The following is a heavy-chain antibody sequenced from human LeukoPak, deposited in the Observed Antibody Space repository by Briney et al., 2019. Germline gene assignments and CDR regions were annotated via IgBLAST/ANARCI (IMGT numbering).Heavy chain of an antibody. V-gene: IGHV1-2*02. D-gene: IGHD6-19*01. J-gene: IGHJ5*02. CDR3: ARGPRIAVAGTEDWFDP. Sequence: ASVKVSCKASGYTFTGYYMHWVRQAPGQGLEWMGWINPNSGGTNYAQKFQGRVTMTRDTSISTAYMELGRLRSDDTAVYYCARGPRIAVAGTEDWFDPWGQGTLVTVSS. CDR1: GYTFTGYY. CDR2: INPNSGGT.